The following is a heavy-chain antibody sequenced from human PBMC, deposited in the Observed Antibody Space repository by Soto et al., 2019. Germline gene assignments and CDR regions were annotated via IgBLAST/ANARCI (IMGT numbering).Heavy chain of an antibody. J-gene: IGHJ4*02. V-gene: IGHV4-59*01. CDR1: GGSISSYY. D-gene: IGHD6-19*01. CDR3: ARRYGSVFDY. Sequence: QVQLQESGPGLVKPSETLSLTCTVSGGSISSYYWSWIRQPPGKGLEWIGYIFYSGSTNYNPSLKSRVTISVATSTTQFSLKLSSVTAADTAVYYCARRYGSVFDYWGQGTLVTVSS. CDR2: IFYSGST.